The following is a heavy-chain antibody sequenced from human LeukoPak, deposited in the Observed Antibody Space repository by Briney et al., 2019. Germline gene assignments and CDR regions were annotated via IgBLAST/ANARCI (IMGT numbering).Heavy chain of an antibody. D-gene: IGHD3-10*01. V-gene: IGHV4-59*01. CDR2: IYYSGST. CDR3: ARAGLLWFGEFQGNWFDP. CDR1: GGSISSYY. Sequence: PSETLSLTCTVSGGSISSYYWSWIRQPPGKGLEWIGYIYYSGSTNYNPSLKSRVTISVDTSKNQFSLKLSSVTAADTAVYYCARAGLLWFGEFQGNWFDPWGQGTLVTVSS. J-gene: IGHJ5*02.